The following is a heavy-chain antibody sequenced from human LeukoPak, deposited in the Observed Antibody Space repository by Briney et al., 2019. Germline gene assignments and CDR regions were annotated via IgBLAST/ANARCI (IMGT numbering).Heavy chain of an antibody. J-gene: IGHJ4*02. CDR3: AKARGTMVRGVIIKYPVDY. CDR1: GFTFSSYA. Sequence: PGGSLRLSCAASGFTFSSYAMSWVRQAPGKGLEWVSAISGSGGSTYYADSVKGRFTISRDNSKNTLYLQMNSLRAEDTAAYYCAKARGTMVRGVIIKYPVDYWGQGTLVTVSS. V-gene: IGHV3-23*01. CDR2: ISGSGGST. D-gene: IGHD3-10*01.